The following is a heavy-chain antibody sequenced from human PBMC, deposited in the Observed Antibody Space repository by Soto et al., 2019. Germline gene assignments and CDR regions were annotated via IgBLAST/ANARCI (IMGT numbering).Heavy chain of an antibody. CDR3: ARDHLKSRDGYNYYYYGMDV. Sequence: SQTLSLTCAISGDSVSSNSAAWNWIRQSPSRGLEWLGRTYYRSKWYNDYAVSVKSRITINPDTSKNQFSLQLNSVTPEDTAVYYCARDHLKSRDGYNYYYYGMDVWGQGTTVTVSS. J-gene: IGHJ6*02. CDR1: GDSVSSNSAA. D-gene: IGHD5-12*01. V-gene: IGHV6-1*01. CDR2: TYYRSKWYN.